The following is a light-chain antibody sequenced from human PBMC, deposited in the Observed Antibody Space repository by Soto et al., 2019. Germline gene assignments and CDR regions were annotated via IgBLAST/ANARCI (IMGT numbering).Light chain of an antibody. V-gene: IGLV3-25*03. CDR3: QSADSSGAYGVV. CDR1: VLPNQY. J-gene: IGLJ3*02. Sequence: SSELTQPPSVSVSPGETARITCSGDVLPNQYVYWYQQKPGQAPMLMIYKDTERPSGIPERFSGSNSGTTATLTISGVQAEDEADYYCQSADSSGAYGVVFGGGTKVTVL. CDR2: KDT.